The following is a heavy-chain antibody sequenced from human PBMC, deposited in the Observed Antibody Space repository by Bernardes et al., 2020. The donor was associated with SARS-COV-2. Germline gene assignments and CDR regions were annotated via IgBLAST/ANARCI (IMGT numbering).Heavy chain of an antibody. CDR1: GFTFSSYW. CDR2: IKGDGSQR. D-gene: IGHD3-9*01. Sequence: SLRLSCAASGFTFSSYWMSWVRQAPGEGLEWVANIKGDGSQRSSADSLGGRFTVSRDNAKNLLYLQMTSVRAEDTAVYYCARIDDLTGRDHWGQGTLVTVSS. CDR3: ARIDDLTGRDH. V-gene: IGHV3-7*01. J-gene: IGHJ4*02.